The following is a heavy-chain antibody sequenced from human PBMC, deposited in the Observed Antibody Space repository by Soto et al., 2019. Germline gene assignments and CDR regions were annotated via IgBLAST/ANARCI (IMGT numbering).Heavy chain of an antibody. CDR2: IKQDGSEK. V-gene: IGHV3-7*05. Sequence: GGSLRLSCAASGFTFSSYWMSWVRQAPGKGLEWVANIKQDGSEKYYVDSVKGRFTISRDNAKNSLYLQMNSLRAEDTAVYYCARVYDFWSGYPPMGMDVWGQGTTVTSP. CDR3: ARVYDFWSGYPPMGMDV. D-gene: IGHD3-3*01. CDR1: GFTFSSYW. J-gene: IGHJ6*02.